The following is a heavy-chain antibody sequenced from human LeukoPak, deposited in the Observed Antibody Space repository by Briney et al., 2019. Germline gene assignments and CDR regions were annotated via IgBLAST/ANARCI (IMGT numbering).Heavy chain of an antibody. CDR3: ARVGSGSYYFDY. V-gene: IGHV1-46*01. Sequence: GASVKVSCKASGYTFSTYYMHWVRQAPGQGLEWMGIINPSGGSTSYAQKFQGRVTMTRDTSTSTVYMELSSLRSEDTAVYYCARVGSGSYYFDYRGQGTLVTVSS. CDR2: INPSGGST. D-gene: IGHD1-26*01. CDR1: GYTFSTYY. J-gene: IGHJ4*02.